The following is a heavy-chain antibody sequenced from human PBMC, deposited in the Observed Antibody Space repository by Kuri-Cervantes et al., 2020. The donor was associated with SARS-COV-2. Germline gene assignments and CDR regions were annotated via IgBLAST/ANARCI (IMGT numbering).Heavy chain of an antibody. CDR3: ARDQGLLEWSPHFDY. Sequence: GSLRLSCTVSGGSISFYYWSWIRQPPGKGLEWIGYIYYSGSTNYNPSLKSRVTISVDTSKNQFSLKLSSVTAADTAVYYCARDQGLLEWSPHFDYWGQGTLVTCYS. CDR2: IYYSGST. CDR1: GGSISFYY. V-gene: IGHV4-59*12. J-gene: IGHJ4*02. D-gene: IGHD3-3*01.